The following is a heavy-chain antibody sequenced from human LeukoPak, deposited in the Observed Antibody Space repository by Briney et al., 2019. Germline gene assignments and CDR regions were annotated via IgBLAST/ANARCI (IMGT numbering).Heavy chain of an antibody. D-gene: IGHD3-22*01. V-gene: IGHV4-61*02. CDR1: GGSISSGSYY. J-gene: IGHJ4*02. CDR3: ARDKGSYYDSSGYYYYFDY. CDR2: IYTSGST. Sequence: PSETLSLTCTVSGGSISSGSYYWSWIRQPAGKGLEWIGRIYTSGSTNYNPSLKSRVTISVDTSKNQFSLKLSSVTAADTAVYYCARDKGSYYDSSGYYYYFDYWGQGTLVTVSS.